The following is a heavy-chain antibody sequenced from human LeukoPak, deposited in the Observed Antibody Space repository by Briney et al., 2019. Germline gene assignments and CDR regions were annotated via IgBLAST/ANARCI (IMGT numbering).Heavy chain of an antibody. CDR2: ISVFSDDT. J-gene: IGHJ4*02. D-gene: IGHD3-22*01. CDR3: AREADSSGYFFRPDY. CDR1: AYTFTNYA. Sequence: PSVTVSCKASAYTFTNYAISWVRQAPGQGLEWMGWISVFSDDTTSGQTRQGRIILTKDTSTNTAYMELRCQISAETDVTYCAREADSSGYFFRPDYWGQGTQVTVTS. V-gene: IGHV1-18*01.